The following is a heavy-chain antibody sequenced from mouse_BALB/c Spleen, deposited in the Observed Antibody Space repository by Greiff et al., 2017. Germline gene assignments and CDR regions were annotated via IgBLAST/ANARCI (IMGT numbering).Heavy chain of an antibody. CDR3: ARIGPYYAMDY. J-gene: IGHJ4*01. Sequence: EVKLVESGGGLVQPGGSLNLSCAASGFDFSRYWMSWARQAPGKGQEWIGEINPGSSTINYTPSLKDKFIISRDNAKNTLYLQMSKVRSEDTALYYCARIGPYYAMDYWGQGTSVTVSS. D-gene: IGHD3-1*01. CDR1: GFDFSRYW. CDR2: INPGSSTI. V-gene: IGHV4-2*02.